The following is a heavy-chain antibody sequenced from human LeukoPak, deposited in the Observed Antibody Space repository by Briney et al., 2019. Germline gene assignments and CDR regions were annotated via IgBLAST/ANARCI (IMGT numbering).Heavy chain of an antibody. Sequence: SGGSLRLSCAASGFTFSNSGMHWVRQAPGKGLEWVAVIWYDGSNEYYADAVKGRFIISRDNSKNTVHLQMNRLRVEDTSVYYCAREISMFVNAFDLWGQGTLVADSS. V-gene: IGHV3-33*01. CDR2: IWYDGSNE. D-gene: IGHD3-10*02. CDR3: AREISMFVNAFDL. J-gene: IGHJ3*01. CDR1: GFTFSNSG.